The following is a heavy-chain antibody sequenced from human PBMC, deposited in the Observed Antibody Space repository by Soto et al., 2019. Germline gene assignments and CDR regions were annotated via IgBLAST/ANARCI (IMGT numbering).Heavy chain of an antibody. V-gene: IGHV1-69*06. CDR3: ATEYSSSSPWFNP. CDR2: IIPIFGTA. CDR1: GGTFSGYA. D-gene: IGHD6-6*01. J-gene: IGHJ5*02. Sequence: SVKVSCKASGGTFSGYAISWVRQAPGQGLEWMGGIIPIFGTANYAQKFQGRVTITADKSTSTAYMELSSLRSEDTAVYYCATEYSSSSPWFNPWGQGTLVTVSS.